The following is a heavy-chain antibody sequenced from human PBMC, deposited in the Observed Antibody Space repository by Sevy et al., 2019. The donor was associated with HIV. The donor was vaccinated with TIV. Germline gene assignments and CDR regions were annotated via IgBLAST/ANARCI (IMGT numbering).Heavy chain of an antibody. CDR2: IGSPGPTI. CDR3: ARDLEFYDYGDYGPAFMPDY. V-gene: IGHV3-48*01. Sequence: GESLKISCVASGFTFSRYSMNWVRQAPGKGLEWVSHIGSPGPTIYYADSVKGRFTISRDNAKNTLHLQMNSLRAEDTAVYYCARDLEFYDYGDYGPAFMPDYWGQGTLVTVSS. J-gene: IGHJ4*02. CDR1: GFTFSRYS. D-gene: IGHD4-17*01.